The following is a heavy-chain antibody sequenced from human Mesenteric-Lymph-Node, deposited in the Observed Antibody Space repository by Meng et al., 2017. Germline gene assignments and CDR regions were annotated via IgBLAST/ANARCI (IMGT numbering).Heavy chain of an antibody. CDR2: MNPNSGNT. D-gene: IGHD1-14*01. Sequence: ASVKVSCKASGYTFTSYGISWVRQAPGQGLEWMGWMNPNSGNTGYAQKFQGRVTMTRNTSISTAYMELSSLRSEDTAVYYCARGSGRTKNWFDPWGQGTLVTVSS. CDR3: ARGSGRTKNWFDP. V-gene: IGHV1-8*02. CDR1: GYTFTSYG. J-gene: IGHJ5*02.